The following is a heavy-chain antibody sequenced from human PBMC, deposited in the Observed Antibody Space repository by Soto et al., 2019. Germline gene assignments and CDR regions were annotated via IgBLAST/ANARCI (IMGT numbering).Heavy chain of an antibody. D-gene: IGHD3-10*01. Sequence: KASETLSLTCAVYGGSFSGYYWSWIRQPPGKGLEWIGEINHSGSTNYNPSLKSRVTISVDTSKNQFSLKLSSVTAADTAVYYCARGRTSGEMDVWGQGTTVTVSS. V-gene: IGHV4-34*01. CDR1: GGSFSGYY. J-gene: IGHJ6*02. CDR3: ARGRTSGEMDV. CDR2: INHSGST.